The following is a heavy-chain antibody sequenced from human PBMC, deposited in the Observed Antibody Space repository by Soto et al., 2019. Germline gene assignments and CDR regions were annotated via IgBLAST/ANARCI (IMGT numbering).Heavy chain of an antibody. CDR1: GFTPSSND. J-gene: IGHJ5*01. Sequence: PGGSLRLSCAASGFTPSSNDTSWVRQAPGKGLEWVSAISGSGGSTYYADSVKGRFTISRDNSKNTLYLQMNSLGADDTAVYYCVKYSAWFDSWGQGALVTVSS. D-gene: IGHD2-21*01. CDR3: VKYSAWFDS. V-gene: IGHV3-23*01. CDR2: ISGSGGST.